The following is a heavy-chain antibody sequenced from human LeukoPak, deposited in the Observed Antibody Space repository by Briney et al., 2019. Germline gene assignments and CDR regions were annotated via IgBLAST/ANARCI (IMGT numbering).Heavy chain of an antibody. D-gene: IGHD2-2*01. J-gene: IGHJ5*02. V-gene: IGHV4-34*01. CDR2: INHSGST. CDR1: GGSFSGYY. Sequence: PSETLSLTCAVYGGSFSGYYWSWIRQPPGKGLEWIGEINHSGSTNYNQSLKRRVTISVDTYKNKFHVKLNSRTAADTAVYYCAREIGYCSSTSCFNWFDPWGQGTLVTVS. CDR3: AREIGYCSSTSCFNWFDP.